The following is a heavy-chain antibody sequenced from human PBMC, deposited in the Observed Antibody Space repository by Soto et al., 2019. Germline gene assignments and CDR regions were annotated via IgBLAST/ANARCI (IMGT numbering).Heavy chain of an antibody. CDR3: AKESGIFGVVIIDPYYLDY. CDR1: GFTFSSYA. Sequence: GGSLRLSCAASGFTFSSYAMSWVRQAPGKGLEWVSAISGSGSSTYYADSVKGRFTISRDNSKNTLYLQMNSLRAEDTAVYYCAKESGIFGVVIIDPYYLDYWGQGTLVTVSS. V-gene: IGHV3-23*01. D-gene: IGHD3-3*01. CDR2: ISGSGSST. J-gene: IGHJ4*02.